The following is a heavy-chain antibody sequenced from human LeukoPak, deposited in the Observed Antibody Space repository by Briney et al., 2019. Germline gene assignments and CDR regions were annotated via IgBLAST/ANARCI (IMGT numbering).Heavy chain of an antibody. Sequence: GGSLRLSCAASEFTFSSYSMNWVRQAPGKGLEWVSSISSSSSYIYYADSVKGRFTISRDNAKNSLYLQMNSLRAEDTAVYYCARDDDYVWASYTYYFDYWGQGTLVTVSS. V-gene: IGHV3-21*01. J-gene: IGHJ4*02. CDR2: ISSSSSYI. CDR3: ARDDDYVWASYTYYFDY. CDR1: EFTFSSYS. D-gene: IGHD3-16*01.